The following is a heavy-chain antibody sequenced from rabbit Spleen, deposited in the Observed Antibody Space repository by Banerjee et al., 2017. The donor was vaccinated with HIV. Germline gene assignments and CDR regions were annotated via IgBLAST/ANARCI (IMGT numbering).Heavy chain of an antibody. V-gene: IGHV1S45*01. CDR3: ARDSGTSFSSYGMDL. D-gene: IGHD8-1*01. Sequence: QEQLVESGGGLVKPGASLTLTCTASGFSFSSSYDMCWVRQAPGKGLEWIACIDTGSSGFTYFASWAKGRFTISKTSSTTVTLQVTSLTAADTATYFCARDSGTSFSSYGMDLWGPGTLVTVS. J-gene: IGHJ6*01. CDR2: IDTGSSGFT. CDR1: GFSFSSSYD.